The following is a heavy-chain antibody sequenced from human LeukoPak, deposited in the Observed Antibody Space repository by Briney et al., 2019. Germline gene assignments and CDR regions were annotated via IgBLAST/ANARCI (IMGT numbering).Heavy chain of an antibody. CDR3: ARGNRAHDY. CDR2: IKQDGSEK. Sequence: PGGSLRLSCAASGFTFSNYWMSWVRQAPGKGLEWVANIKQDGSEKYYVDSVKGRFTISRDNAKSSLYLQMNSLRAEDTAVYYCARGNRAHDYWGQGTLVTVSS. V-gene: IGHV3-7*04. J-gene: IGHJ4*02. CDR1: GFTFSNYW. D-gene: IGHD1-14*01.